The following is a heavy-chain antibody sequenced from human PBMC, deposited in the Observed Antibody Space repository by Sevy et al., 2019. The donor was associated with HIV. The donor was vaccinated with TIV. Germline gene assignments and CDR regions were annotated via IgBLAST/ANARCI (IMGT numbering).Heavy chain of an antibody. D-gene: IGHD4-4*01. V-gene: IGHV3-23*01. CDR2: ISGSGGST. J-gene: IGHJ6*02. CDR3: AKDHLTSNQLGSYYYSCGMDV. CDR1: GFTFSSYA. Sequence: GGSLRLSCAASGFTFSSYAMSWVRQAPGKGLEWVSAISGSGGSTYYADSVKGRFTISRDNSKNTLYLQMNSLRAEDTAVYYCAKDHLTSNQLGSYYYSCGMDVWGQGTTVTVSS.